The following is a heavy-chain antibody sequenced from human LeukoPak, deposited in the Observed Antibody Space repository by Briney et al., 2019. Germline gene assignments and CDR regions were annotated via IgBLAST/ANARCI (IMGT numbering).Heavy chain of an antibody. CDR2: TYYKSKWYN. CDR3: AREKVVRGGNWFDP. CDR1: GDSVSSNSAA. V-gene: IGHV6-1*01. D-gene: IGHD3-10*01. J-gene: IGHJ5*02. Sequence: SQTLSLTCAISGDSVSSNSAAWNWIRQSPTRGLEWLGRTYYKSKWYNDYAVSVKSRITISPDTSKNQFSLQLNSVTPEDTAVYYCAREKVVRGGNWFDPWGQGTLVTVSS.